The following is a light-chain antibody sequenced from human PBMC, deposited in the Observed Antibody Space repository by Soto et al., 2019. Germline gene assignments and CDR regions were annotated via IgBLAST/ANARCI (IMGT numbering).Light chain of an antibody. Sequence: DIQMTPSPSTLSASVGDRVTISCRASQSISRWLAWYQQKPGKAPKALIYDASTLRSGVPSRFSGGGSGTEFTLTISSLQPDDFATYYCQQYNTYSTFGQGTRLEIK. J-gene: IGKJ5*01. CDR1: QSISRW. CDR2: DAS. CDR3: QQYNTYST. V-gene: IGKV1-5*01.